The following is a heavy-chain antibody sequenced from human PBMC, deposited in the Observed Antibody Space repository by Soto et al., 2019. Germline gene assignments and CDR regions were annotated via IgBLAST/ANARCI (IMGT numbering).Heavy chain of an antibody. D-gene: IGHD2-2*01. J-gene: IGHJ6*02. V-gene: IGHV5-10-1*01. CDR3: ARRYCSSASCPRNYYGMDV. CDR1: GYNFASYW. Sequence: GESLKISCQGSGYNFASYWISWVRQMPGKGLEWMGRIDPIDSYTNYSPSFQGHVTISADKSISTAYLQWSSLKASDTATYYCARRYCSSASCPRNYYGMDVWGQGXTVTVSS. CDR2: IDPIDSYT.